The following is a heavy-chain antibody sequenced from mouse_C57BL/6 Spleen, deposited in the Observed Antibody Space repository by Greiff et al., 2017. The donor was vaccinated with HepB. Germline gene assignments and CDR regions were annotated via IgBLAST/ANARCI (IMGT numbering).Heavy chain of an antibody. Sequence: QVQLQQPGAELVRPGSSVKLSCKASGYTFTSYWMHWVKQRPIQGLEWIGNIDPSDSETHYNQKFKDKATLTVDKSSSTAYIQLSSLTSEDSAVYYCARDYYGSVPAWFAYWGQGTLVTVSA. J-gene: IGHJ3*01. CDR2: IDPSDSET. CDR3: ARDYYGSVPAWFAY. V-gene: IGHV1-52*01. D-gene: IGHD1-1*01. CDR1: GYTFTSYW.